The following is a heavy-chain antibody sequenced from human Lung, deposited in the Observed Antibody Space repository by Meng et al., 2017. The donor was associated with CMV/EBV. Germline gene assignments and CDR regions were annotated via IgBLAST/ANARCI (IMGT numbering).Heavy chain of an antibody. Sequence: QVTLQESGPGLVKPSETLSLTRAVSGGSISTYYWSWIRQPPGKGLEWIGNNYYSGSTNYNPSLASRVTISVDSSKNQFSLKLSSVTAADTAVYYCARHQNGGTYPLDYWGQGTLVTVST. CDR1: GGSISTYY. V-gene: IGHV4-59*08. CDR3: ARHQNGGTYPLDY. J-gene: IGHJ4*02. CDR2: NYYSGST. D-gene: IGHD3-16*02.